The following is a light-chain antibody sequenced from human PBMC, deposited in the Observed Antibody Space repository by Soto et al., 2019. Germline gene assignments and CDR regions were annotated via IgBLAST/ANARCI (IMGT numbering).Light chain of an antibody. V-gene: IGKV1-33*01. CDR1: QDISNY. CDR3: QQYDNLPT. J-gene: IGKJ4*01. Sequence: DIRMTQSPSSLSASVGDRVTITCQASQDISNYLNWYQQKPGKAPKLLIYDASNLETGVPSRFSGSGSGTDFTFTISSLQPEDIATYYCQQYDNLPTFGVGTK. CDR2: DAS.